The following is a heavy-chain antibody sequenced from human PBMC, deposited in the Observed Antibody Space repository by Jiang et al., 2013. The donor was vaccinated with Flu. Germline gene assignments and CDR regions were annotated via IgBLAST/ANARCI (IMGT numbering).Heavy chain of an antibody. CDR3: ARGEGTRYYYYYYMDV. D-gene: IGHD1-1*01. CDR1: GGSISSSNW. CDR2: IYHSGST. Sequence: TLSLTCAVSGGSISSSNWWSWVRQPPGKGLEWIGEIYHSGSTNYNPSLKSRVTISVDKSKNQFSLKLSSVTAADTAVYYCARGEGTRYYYYYYMDVWGKGTTVTVSS. J-gene: IGHJ6*03. V-gene: IGHV4-4*02.